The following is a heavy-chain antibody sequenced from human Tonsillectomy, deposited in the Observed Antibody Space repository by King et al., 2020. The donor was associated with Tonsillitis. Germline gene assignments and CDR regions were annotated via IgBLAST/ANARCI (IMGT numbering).Heavy chain of an antibody. V-gene: IGHV1-69*12. CDR1: GGTFSSFA. D-gene: IGHD6-19*01. CDR3: ARHTSGWYYFDY. Sequence: AQLVQSAAEVKKPGSSVKVSCKASGGTFSSFAVSRVRQAPGQGLEWMGGIVPIFDTLHYAQKFQGRVTIFADESTTTAYMELSSLTSEDTAVYYCARHTSGWYYFDYWGQGTLVTVSS. J-gene: IGHJ4*02. CDR2: IVPIFDTL.